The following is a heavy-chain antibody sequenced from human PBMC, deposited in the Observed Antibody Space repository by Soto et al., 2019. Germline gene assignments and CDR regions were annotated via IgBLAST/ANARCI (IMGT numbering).Heavy chain of an antibody. CDR2: IYHSGST. CDR3: ARTPDI. Sequence: QLQLQESGSGLVKPSQTLSLTCAVSGGSISSGGYPWSWIRQPPGKGLEWIGYIYHSGSTYYNPSPKRRATVPVGRSKKQFSLKLSSVTAADTAVYYCARTPDIWGQGTMATVPS. J-gene: IGHJ3*02. CDR1: GGSISSGGYP. V-gene: IGHV4-30-2*01.